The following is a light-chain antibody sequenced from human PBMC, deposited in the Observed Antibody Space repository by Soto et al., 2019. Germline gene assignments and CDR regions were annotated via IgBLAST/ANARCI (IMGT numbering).Light chain of an antibody. J-gene: IGKJ4*01. CDR1: QGIGSY. CDR2: AAS. V-gene: IGKV1-9*01. CDR3: QQLSTYPST. Sequence: IQLTHSPSSLSASVGDRVTITCRASQGIGSYLAWYQQKPGEAPKLLIFAASTLQSGVPSRFSGSGSGTDFTLTISSLQAEDFATYYCQQLSTYPSTFGGGTKV.